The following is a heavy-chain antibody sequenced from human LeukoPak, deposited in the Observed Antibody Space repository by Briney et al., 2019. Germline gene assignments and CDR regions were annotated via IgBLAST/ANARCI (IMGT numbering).Heavy chain of an antibody. V-gene: IGHV1-8*01. D-gene: IGHD3-10*01. CDR1: GYTFTSYD. CDR2: MNPNSGNT. CDR3: ARGRRMNYYGSGSYYYDY. J-gene: IGHJ4*02. Sequence: GASVKVSCKASGYTFTSYDINWVRQATGQGLEWMGWMNPNSGNTGYAQKFQGRVTMTRNTSISTAYMELSSLRSEDTAVYYCARGRRMNYYGSGSYYYDYWGQGTLVTVSS.